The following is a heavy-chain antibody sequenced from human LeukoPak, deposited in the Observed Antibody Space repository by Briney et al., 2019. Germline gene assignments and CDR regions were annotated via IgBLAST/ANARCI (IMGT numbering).Heavy chain of an antibody. CDR2: IRSSGTII. Sequence: GGSLRLSCGASGFTFSNYEMNWVRQAPGKGLEWVSNIRSSGTIIHYADSVKGRFTISRDNAKNSLYPQMNSLRAEDTGVYYCARCRWVGGSTGYYACDGFDVWGQGTMVTVSS. D-gene: IGHD3-22*01. V-gene: IGHV3-48*03. CDR1: GFTFSNYE. J-gene: IGHJ3*01. CDR3: ARCRWVGGSTGYYACDGFDV.